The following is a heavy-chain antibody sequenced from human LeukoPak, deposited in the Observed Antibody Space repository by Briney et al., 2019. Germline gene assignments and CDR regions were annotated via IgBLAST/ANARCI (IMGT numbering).Heavy chain of an antibody. CDR3: ASEIVRGSVNYDF. CDR2: TYYRSKWYN. J-gene: IGHJ4*02. D-gene: IGHD3-16*01. CDR1: GDSVSRNSVA. Sequence: SQTLSLTCAISGDSVSRNSVAWNWIRQSPSRGLEWLGRTYYRSKWYNDYAVSVKSRITINSDTSKNQFSLQLNSVTPEDTAVYYCASEIVRGSVNYDFWGQGTLVTVSS. V-gene: IGHV6-1*01.